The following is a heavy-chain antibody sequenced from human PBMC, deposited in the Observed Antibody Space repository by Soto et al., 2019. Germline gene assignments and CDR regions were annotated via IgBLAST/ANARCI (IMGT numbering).Heavy chain of an antibody. V-gene: IGHV4-31*03. D-gene: IGHD3-22*01. Sequence: SETLSLTCTVSGGSISSGGYYWSWIRQHPGKGLEWIGYIYYSGSTYYNPSLKSRVTISVDTSKNQFSLKLTSVTAADTAVYYCARIYDSSGYVDYWGQGTLVTVS. CDR2: IYYSGST. CDR3: ARIYDSSGYVDY. J-gene: IGHJ4*02. CDR1: GGSISSGGYY.